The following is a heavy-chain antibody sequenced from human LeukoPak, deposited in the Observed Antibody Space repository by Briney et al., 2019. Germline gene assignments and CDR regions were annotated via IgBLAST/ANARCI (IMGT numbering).Heavy chain of an antibody. CDR1: GFTFSSYS. Sequence: TGGSLRLSCAASGFTFSSYSMNWVRQAPGKGLEWVSYISSSSSTIYYADSVKGRFTISRDNSKNTLYLQMNSLRAEDTAVYYCAKDKDIVVPTLDYWGQGTLVTVSS. D-gene: IGHD2-2*01. CDR3: AKDKDIVVPTLDY. CDR2: ISSSSSTI. V-gene: IGHV3-48*01. J-gene: IGHJ4*02.